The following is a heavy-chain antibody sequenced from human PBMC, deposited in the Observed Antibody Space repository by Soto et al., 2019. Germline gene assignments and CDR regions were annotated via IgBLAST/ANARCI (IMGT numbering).Heavy chain of an antibody. CDR3: ARIGGWYDIDF. V-gene: IGHV4-61*01. CDR2: IFYNGTA. D-gene: IGHD6-19*01. Sequence: SETLSLTCSVSGRSVSSGSFHWSWIRQPPGKGLQFIGSIFYNGTANYSPSLKNRVSISIDTSQSQFFLQLISVAAADTAVYYCARIGGWYDIDFWGQGSLVTVSS. CDR1: GRSVSSGSFH. J-gene: IGHJ4*02.